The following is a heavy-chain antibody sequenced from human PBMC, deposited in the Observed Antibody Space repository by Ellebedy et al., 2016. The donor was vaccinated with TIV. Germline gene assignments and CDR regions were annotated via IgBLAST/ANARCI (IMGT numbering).Heavy chain of an antibody. J-gene: IGHJ4*02. CDR1: GFYFGDYW. D-gene: IGHD6-19*01. V-gene: IGHV3-7*01. Sequence: GGSLRLXXAASGFYFGDYWMSWVRQAPGKGLEWVANIKKDGREKNYVDSVRGRFTISRDNAKNSLYLQMSSLRAEDTAVHYCARDGSIAVDGTSDYWGQGTLVTVPS. CDR3: ARDGSIAVDGTSDY. CDR2: IKKDGREK.